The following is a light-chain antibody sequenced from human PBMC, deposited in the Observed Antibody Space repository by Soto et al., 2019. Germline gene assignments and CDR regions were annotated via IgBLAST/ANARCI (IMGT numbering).Light chain of an antibody. CDR1: SSDVGAYNY. J-gene: IGLJ1*01. CDR2: DVR. CDR3: SSYASTNIFV. V-gene: IGLV2-8*01. Sequence: QSVLTQPPSASGSPGQSVTISCTGTSSDVGAYNYVSWYQQHPGRDPKHMIYDVRKRPSGVPDRFSGSKSGSTASLTVSGLQAEDEAEYYCSSYASTNIFVFGTGTK.